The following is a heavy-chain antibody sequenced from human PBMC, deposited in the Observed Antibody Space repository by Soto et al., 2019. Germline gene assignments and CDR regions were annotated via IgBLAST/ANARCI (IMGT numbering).Heavy chain of an antibody. CDR1: GGTFSSYA. Sequence: RASVKVSCKASGGTFSSYAISWVRQAPGQGLEWMGGIIPIFGTANYAQKFQGRVTITADKSTSTAYMELSSLRSEDTAVYYCARTPYVLRFLEWFLDYWGQGTLVTVSS. CDR2: IIPIFGTA. J-gene: IGHJ4*02. V-gene: IGHV1-69*06. CDR3: ARTPYVLRFLEWFLDY. D-gene: IGHD3-3*01.